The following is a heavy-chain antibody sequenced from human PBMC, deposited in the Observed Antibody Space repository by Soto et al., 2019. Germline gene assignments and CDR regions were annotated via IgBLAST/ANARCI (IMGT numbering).Heavy chain of an antibody. D-gene: IGHD2-2*01. V-gene: IGHV4-39*01. Sequence: PSETLYLTCTVSGGPISSSSYYWGWIRQPPGKGLEWIGSIYYSGSTYYTPSRKSRVTISVDTSKNQSSLKLSSVTAADTAVYYCERHKIVVVLHNWVDPWGQGTLVTV. CDR3: ERHKIVVVLHNWVDP. CDR2: IYYSGST. J-gene: IGHJ5*02. CDR1: GGPISSSSYY.